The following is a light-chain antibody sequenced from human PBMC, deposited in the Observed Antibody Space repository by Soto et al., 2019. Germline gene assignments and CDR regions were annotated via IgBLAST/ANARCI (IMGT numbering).Light chain of an antibody. CDR1: QGISSW. CDR3: QQADSFPLS. CDR2: AAS. J-gene: IGKJ4*01. Sequence: DIQMTQSPSSVSASVGDRVTITCRASQGISSWLAWYQHKPGKAPNLLIYAASILQSGVPSSFSGSGSGTDFTLTISNLQPEDFATYYCQQADSFPLSLGGGTKVEIK. V-gene: IGKV1-12*01.